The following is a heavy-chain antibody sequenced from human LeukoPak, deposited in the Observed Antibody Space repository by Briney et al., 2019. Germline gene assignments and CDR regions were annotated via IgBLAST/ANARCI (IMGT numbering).Heavy chain of an antibody. D-gene: IGHD2-2*01. CDR3: ARHSRDAPEDY. V-gene: IGHV4-59*08. J-gene: IGHJ4*02. CDR1: GGPSSSYY. Sequence: SGTLSLTCTVSGGPSSSYYWSWIRQPPGKGLEWIGYIYNSGSRNYTPSPKSRVSISVDTSNNQSSLKLSSVTAADTALYYCARHSRDAPEDYWGQGTLVTASS. CDR2: IYNSGSR.